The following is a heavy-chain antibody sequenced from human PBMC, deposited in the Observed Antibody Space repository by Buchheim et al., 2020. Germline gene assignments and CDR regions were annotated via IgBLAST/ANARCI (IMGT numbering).Heavy chain of an antibody. CDR1: GFTFSGYP. CDR3: ARGTTVVTGYFDY. V-gene: IGHV3-30-3*01. CDR2: ISYDGSNK. D-gene: IGHD4-23*01. J-gene: IGHJ4*02. Sequence: QVQLVESGGGVVQPGRSLSLSCAASGFTFSGYPMHWVRQAPGKGLEWVAVISYDGSNKYYADSVKGRFTISRDNSKNTLYLQMNSLRAEDTAVYYCARGTTVVTGYFDYWGQGTL.